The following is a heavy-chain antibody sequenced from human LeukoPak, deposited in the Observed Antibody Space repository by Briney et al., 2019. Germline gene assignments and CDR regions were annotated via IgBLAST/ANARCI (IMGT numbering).Heavy chain of an antibody. CDR2: INPSDGTT. CDR3: ARSAQDTFLANYYYYYMDV. Sequence: ASVKVSCKASGYTFSNYYIQWVRQAPGQGLEWMGLINPSDGTTRDAQKFQGRVAMARDTSTSTVYMELSSLRSEDTAVYYCARSAQDTFLANYYYYYMDVWGTGTTVTVSS. V-gene: IGHV1-46*01. CDR1: GYTFSNYY. D-gene: IGHD5-18*01. J-gene: IGHJ6*03.